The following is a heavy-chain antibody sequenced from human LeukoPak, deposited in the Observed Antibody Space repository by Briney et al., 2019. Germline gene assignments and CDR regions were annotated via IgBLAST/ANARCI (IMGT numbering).Heavy chain of an antibody. V-gene: IGHV3-23*01. CDR1: GFTFSSHS. D-gene: IGHD2-15*01. CDR2: ISSNGGST. J-gene: IGHJ4*02. CDR3: ARYCSGASCYSGVDY. Sequence: GGSLRLSCVASGFTFSSHSMNWVRQAPGRGLEWVSTISSNGGSTYYADSVKGRFTISRDNSKNTLYLQMSSLRAEDTAVYYCARYCSGASCYSGVDYWGQGTLVPVSS.